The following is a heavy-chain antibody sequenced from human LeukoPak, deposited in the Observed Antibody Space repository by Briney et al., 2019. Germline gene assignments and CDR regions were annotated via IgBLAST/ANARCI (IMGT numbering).Heavy chain of an antibody. Sequence: GGSLRLSCAASGFTFSSYSMNWVRQAPGKGLEWVSSISSSSSYIYYTDSVKGRFTISRDNAKNSLYLQMNSLRAEDTAVYYCASSSAGTPGYWGQGTLVTVSS. CDR1: GFTFSSYS. V-gene: IGHV3-21*01. CDR2: ISSSSSYI. D-gene: IGHD1-1*01. CDR3: ASSSAGTPGY. J-gene: IGHJ4*02.